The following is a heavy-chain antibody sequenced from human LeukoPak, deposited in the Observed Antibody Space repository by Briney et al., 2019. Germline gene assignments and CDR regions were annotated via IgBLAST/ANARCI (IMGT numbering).Heavy chain of an antibody. J-gene: IGHJ4*02. CDR1: GGSIFRGDYY. V-gene: IGHV4-30-4*01. Sequence: SETLSLTCSVSGGSIFRGDYYWSWIRQPPGKGLEWIGYIYYTGLTYYSPSLKSRAAISVDTSKSQFSLKLTSVTAADTAVYYCAREGYYYDSSGTQIDKRFDYWGQGTLVTVSS. CDR3: AREGYYYDSSGTQIDKRFDY. D-gene: IGHD3-22*01. CDR2: IYYTGLT.